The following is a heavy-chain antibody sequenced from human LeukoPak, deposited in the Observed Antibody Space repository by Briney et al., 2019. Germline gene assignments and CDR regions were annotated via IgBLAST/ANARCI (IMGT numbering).Heavy chain of an antibody. CDR3: ARSWRFGDLSALEKYNWFDP. D-gene: IGHD3-10*01. Sequence: GASVKVSCKASGYTFTSYAMNWVRQAPGQGLEWMGWINTNTGNPTYAQGFTGRFVFSLDTSVSTAYLQISSLKAEDTAVYYCARSWRFGDLSALEKYNWFDPWGQGTLVTVSS. J-gene: IGHJ5*02. V-gene: IGHV7-4-1*02. CDR1: GYTFTSYA. CDR2: INTNTGNP.